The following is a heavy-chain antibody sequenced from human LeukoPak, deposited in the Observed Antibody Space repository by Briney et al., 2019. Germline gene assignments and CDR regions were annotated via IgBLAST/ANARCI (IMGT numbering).Heavy chain of an antibody. CDR2: IYYSGST. CDR1: GGSISSYY. V-gene: IGHV4-59*01. CDR3: AREGRAGIDAFDI. J-gene: IGHJ3*02. Sequence: SETLSLTCTVSGGSISSYYWSWIRQPPGKGLEWIGYIYYSGSTNYNPSLKSRVSISVDTSKNQFSLKLSSVTAADTAVYYCAREGRAGIDAFDIWGQGTMVTVSS.